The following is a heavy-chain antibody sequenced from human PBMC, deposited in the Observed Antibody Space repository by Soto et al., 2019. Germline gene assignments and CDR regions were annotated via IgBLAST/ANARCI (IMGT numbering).Heavy chain of an antibody. Sequence: SETLSLTCTVSCGSISSGGYYWSWIRQHPGKGLEWIGYIYYSGSTYYNPSLKSRVTISVDTSKNQFSLKLSSVTAADTAVYYCARDEWKEYAFDIWGQGTMVTVSS. J-gene: IGHJ3*02. D-gene: IGHD3-3*01. CDR3: ARDEWKEYAFDI. V-gene: IGHV4-31*03. CDR2: IYYSGST. CDR1: CGSISSGGYY.